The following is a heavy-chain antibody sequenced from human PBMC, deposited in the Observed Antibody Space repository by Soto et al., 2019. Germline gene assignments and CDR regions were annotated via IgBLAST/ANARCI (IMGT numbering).Heavy chain of an antibody. D-gene: IGHD2-21*02. CDR3: ARCGGDSDAFDI. Sequence: SETLSLTCAVSGGSISSGGYSWSWIRQPPGKGLEWIGYIYHSGSTYYNPSLKSRVTISVDRSKNQFSLKLSSVTAADTAVYYCARCGGDSDAFDIWGQGTMVTVSS. CDR2: IYHSGST. J-gene: IGHJ3*02. CDR1: GGSISSGGYS. V-gene: IGHV4-30-2*01.